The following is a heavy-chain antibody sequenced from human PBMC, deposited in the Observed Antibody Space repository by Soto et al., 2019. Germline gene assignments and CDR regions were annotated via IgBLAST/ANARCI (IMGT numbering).Heavy chain of an antibody. J-gene: IGHJ4*02. CDR2: IIPIFGTA. Sequence: QVQLVQSGAEVKKPGSSAKVSCKASGGTFSSYAISWVRQAPGQGLEWMGGIIPIFGTAHYAQKFQGIVTISADESSSTAYMERGNLRSEDTAVYYCARPDEYSRDFAFDYWGQGTLVAVSS. V-gene: IGHV1-69*01. D-gene: IGHD6-6*01. CDR3: ARPDEYSRDFAFDY. CDR1: GGTFSSYA.